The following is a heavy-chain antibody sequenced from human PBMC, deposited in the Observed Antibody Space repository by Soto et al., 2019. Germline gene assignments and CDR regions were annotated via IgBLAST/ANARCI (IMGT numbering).Heavy chain of an antibody. Sequence: SQTLSLTCAISGDSVSSNSAAWNWIRQSPSRGLEWLGRTYCRSKWYNDYAVSVKSRITINPDTSKNQFSLQLNSVTPEDTAVYYCARSVDDYDSSGYSSPFDYWGQGTLVTVSS. CDR1: GDSVSSNSAA. J-gene: IGHJ4*02. CDR3: ARSVDDYDSSGYSSPFDY. V-gene: IGHV6-1*01. D-gene: IGHD3-22*01. CDR2: TYCRSKWYN.